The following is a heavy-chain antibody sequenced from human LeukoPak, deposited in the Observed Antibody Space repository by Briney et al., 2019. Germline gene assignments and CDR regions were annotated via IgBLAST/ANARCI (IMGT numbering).Heavy chain of an antibody. V-gene: IGHV1-46*03. CDR1: GYTFTGYY. CDR2: INPSGGST. Sequence: ASVKVSCKASGYTFTGYYMHWVRQAPGQGLEWMGIINPSGGSTSYAQKFQGRVTMTRDTSTSTVYMELSSLRSEDTAVYYCAGAYSGYDGSFDYWGQGTLVTVSS. D-gene: IGHD5-12*01. J-gene: IGHJ4*02. CDR3: AGAYSGYDGSFDY.